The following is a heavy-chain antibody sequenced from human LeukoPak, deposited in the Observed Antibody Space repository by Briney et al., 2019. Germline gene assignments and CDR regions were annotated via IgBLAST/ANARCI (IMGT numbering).Heavy chain of an antibody. CDR3: ARHGGGYCSGGSCYPGDYFDY. V-gene: IGHV4-59*08. J-gene: IGHJ4*02. Sequence: SETLSLTCTVSGGSISSYYWSWIRQPPGKGLEWIGYIYYSGSTNHNPSLKSRVTISVDTSKNQFSLKLSSVTAADTAVYYCARHGGGYCSGGSCYPGDYFDYWGQGTLVTVSS. CDR2: IYYSGST. CDR1: GGSISSYY. D-gene: IGHD2-15*01.